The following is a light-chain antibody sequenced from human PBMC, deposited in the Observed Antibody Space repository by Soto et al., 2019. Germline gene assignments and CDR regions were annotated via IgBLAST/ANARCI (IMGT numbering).Light chain of an antibody. CDR2: KAS. Sequence: DIQMTQSPSTLSTSVGDRVTITCRASHNISSWLSWYQQKPGKAPKLLIYKASSLDSGVPSRFSGSGSGTEFTLTISSLQPDDFATYYCQQYNSYSPLTFGGGTKVDIK. J-gene: IGKJ4*01. CDR3: QQYNSYSPLT. V-gene: IGKV1-5*03. CDR1: HNISSW.